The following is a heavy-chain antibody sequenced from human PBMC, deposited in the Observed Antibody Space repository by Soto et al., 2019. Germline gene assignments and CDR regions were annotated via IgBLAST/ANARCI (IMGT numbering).Heavy chain of an antibody. CDR3: ARDRAVTMVRGAPLDY. J-gene: IGHJ4*02. CDR1: GGTFSSYT. V-gene: IGHV1-69*08. Sequence: QVQLVQSGAEVKKPGSSVKVSCKASGGTFSSYTISWVRQAPGQGLEWMGRIIPILGIANYAQKFQGRVTITAHKSTSTAYMELSSLRSEATAVYYCARDRAVTMVRGAPLDYWGQGTLVTVSS. CDR2: IIPILGIA. D-gene: IGHD3-10*01.